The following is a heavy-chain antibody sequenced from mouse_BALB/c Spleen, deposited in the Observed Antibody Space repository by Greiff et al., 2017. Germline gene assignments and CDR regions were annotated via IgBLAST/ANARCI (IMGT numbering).Heavy chain of an antibody. CDR3: ARSYYGSSYEEGFAY. Sequence: EVHLVESGPSLVKPSQTLSLTCSVTGDSITSGYWNWIRKFPGNKLEYMGYISYSGSTYYNPSLKSRISITRDTSKNQYYLQLNSVTTEDTATYYCARSYYGSSYEEGFAYWGQGTLVTVSA. CDR2: ISYSGST. CDR1: GDSITSGY. V-gene: IGHV3-8*02. J-gene: IGHJ3*01. D-gene: IGHD1-1*01.